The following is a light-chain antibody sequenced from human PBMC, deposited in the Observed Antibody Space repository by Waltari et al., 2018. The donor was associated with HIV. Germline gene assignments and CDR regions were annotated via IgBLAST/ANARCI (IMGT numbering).Light chain of an antibody. V-gene: IGLV2-14*03. CDR2: DVS. Sequence: QSALTQPASVSGSPGQSIPLSCTGTSRDVGGYKYVSWYQQHPGKAPKLMIFDVSNRPSWVSNRFSGSKSGNTDSLTISGLQAEDEAHYFCSSYSSSTALVVFGGGTKVTVL. CDR1: SRDVGGYKY. CDR3: SSYSSSTALVV. J-gene: IGLJ2*01.